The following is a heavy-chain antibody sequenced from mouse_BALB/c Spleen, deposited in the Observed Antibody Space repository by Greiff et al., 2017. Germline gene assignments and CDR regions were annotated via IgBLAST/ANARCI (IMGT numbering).Heavy chain of an antibody. Sequence: LVKTGASVKISCKASGYSFTGYYMHWVKQSHGKSLEWIGYISFYNGATSYNQKFKGKATFTVDTSSSTAYMQFNSLTSEDSAVYYCARAAYLYYFDYWGQGTTLTVSS. D-gene: IGHD5-1-1*01. CDR3: ARAAYLYYFDY. CDR1: GYSFTGYY. CDR2: ISFYNGAT. V-gene: IGHV1S34*01. J-gene: IGHJ2*01.